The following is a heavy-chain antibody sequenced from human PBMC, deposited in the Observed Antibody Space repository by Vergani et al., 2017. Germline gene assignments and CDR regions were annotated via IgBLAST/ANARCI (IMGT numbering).Heavy chain of an antibody. CDR2: ISYDGSNK. J-gene: IGHJ3*02. CDR1: GFTFSSYA. V-gene: IGHV3-30-3*01. D-gene: IGHD2-15*01. Sequence: QVQLVESGGGVVQPGRSLRLSCAASGFTFSSYAMHWVRQAPGKGLEWVAVISYDGSNKYYADSVKGRFTISRDNSKNTRYLRMNSLKPEDTAVYYCARIDPIDIVVVVAGPHDAFDIWGQGTMVTVSS. CDR3: ARIDPIDIVVVVAGPHDAFDI.